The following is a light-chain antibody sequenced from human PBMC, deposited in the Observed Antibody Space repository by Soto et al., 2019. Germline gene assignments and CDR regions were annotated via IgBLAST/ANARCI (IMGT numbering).Light chain of an antibody. CDR3: QQSYSTPGIT. J-gene: IGKJ3*01. CDR1: QSISSY. V-gene: IGKV1-39*01. Sequence: DIQMTQSPSSLSASVGDRVTITCRASQSISSYLNWYQQKPGKAPKILIYAASSLQSGVPSRFSGSGSGTDFTLTISSLQPEDFAPYYCQQSYSTPGITFGPWTKVDIK. CDR2: AAS.